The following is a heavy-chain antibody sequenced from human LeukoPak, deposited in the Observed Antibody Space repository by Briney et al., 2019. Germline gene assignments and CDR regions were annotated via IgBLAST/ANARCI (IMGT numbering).Heavy chain of an antibody. CDR1: GFSFISYW. CDR2: IKTDGSST. Sequence: PGGSLRLSRAASGFSFISYWMHWVRQGPGKGLVWVSRIKTDGSSTNYADSVKGRFTISIDNAKDTLYLQMNSLRVEDTAVYYCARASPASYGAFDIWGQGTMVTVSS. D-gene: IGHD1-26*01. J-gene: IGHJ3*02. CDR3: ARASPASYGAFDI. V-gene: IGHV3-74*01.